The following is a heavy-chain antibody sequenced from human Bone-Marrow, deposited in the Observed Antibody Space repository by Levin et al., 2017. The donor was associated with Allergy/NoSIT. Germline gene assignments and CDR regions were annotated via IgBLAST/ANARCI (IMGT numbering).Heavy chain of an antibody. CDR2: IYSGGDT. CDR1: GFSVSGNY. J-gene: IGHJ2*01. D-gene: IGHD6-19*01. CDR3: ARCGGWYGNGFFYL. V-gene: IGHV3-53*01. Sequence: ASVKVSCAASGFSVSGNYMSWVRQAPGKGLEWVSVIYSGGDTKYTESVKDRFSIPRDTSKNTLHLQMNSLRVEDTAVYYFARCGGWYGNGFFYLWGRGTLVNVSS.